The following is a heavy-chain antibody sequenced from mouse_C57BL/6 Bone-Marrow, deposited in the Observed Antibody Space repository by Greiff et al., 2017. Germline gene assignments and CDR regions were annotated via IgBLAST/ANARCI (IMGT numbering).Heavy chain of an antibody. J-gene: IGHJ2*01. CDR2: ISSGGSYT. CDR3: ASLITTVVPDY. D-gene: IGHD1-1*01. CDR1: GFTFSSYG. V-gene: IGHV5-6*02. Sequence: EVKLVESGGDLVKPGGSLKLSCAASGFTFSSYGMSWVRQTPDKRLEWVATISSGGSYTYYPDSVKGRFTISRDNAKNTRYLQMSSLKSEDTAMYYCASLITTVVPDYWGQGTTLTVSS.